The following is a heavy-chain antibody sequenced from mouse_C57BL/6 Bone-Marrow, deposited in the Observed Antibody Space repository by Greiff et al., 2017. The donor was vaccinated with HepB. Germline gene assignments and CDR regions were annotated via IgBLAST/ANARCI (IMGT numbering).Heavy chain of an antibody. CDR2: INPSNGGT. D-gene: IGHD1-1*01. CDR3: ARWGYLLLRNYYAMDY. J-gene: IGHJ4*01. CDR1: GYTFTSYW. V-gene: IGHV1-53*01. Sequence: QVQLQQPGTELVKPGASVKLSCKASGYTFTSYWMHWVKQRPGQGLEWIGNINPSNGGTNYNEKFKSKATLTVDKSSSTAYMQLSSLTSEDSAVYYCARWGYLLLRNYYAMDYWGQGTSVTVSS.